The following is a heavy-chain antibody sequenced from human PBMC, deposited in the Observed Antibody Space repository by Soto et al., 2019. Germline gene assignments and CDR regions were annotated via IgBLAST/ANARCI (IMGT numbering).Heavy chain of an antibody. CDR2: MSYDGSNK. CDR3: AKRGYGRYNWFDP. J-gene: IGHJ5*02. D-gene: IGHD5-18*01. Sequence: GGSLRLSCAASGFTFSSYGMHWVRQAPGKGLEWVAVMSYDGSNKYYADSVKGRFTISRDNSKNTLYLQMNSLRAEDTAVYYCAKRGYGRYNWFDPWGQGTLVTVSS. V-gene: IGHV3-30*18. CDR1: GFTFSSYG.